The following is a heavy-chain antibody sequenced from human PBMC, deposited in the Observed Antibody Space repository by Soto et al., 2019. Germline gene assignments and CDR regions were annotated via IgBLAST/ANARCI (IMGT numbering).Heavy chain of an antibody. D-gene: IGHD3-16*01. J-gene: IGHJ6*02. CDR3: ASTYAYAEGYYYYGIDV. Sequence: PGGSLRLSCAASGFTFSNYWMHWVRQAPGKGLVWVSRVNSDGSTTNYADSVKGRFTISRDNAKNTLHLQMNSLGAEDTAVYYCASTYAYAEGYYYYGIDVWGQGTTVTVSS. CDR2: VNSDGSTT. V-gene: IGHV3-74*01. CDR1: GFTFSNYW.